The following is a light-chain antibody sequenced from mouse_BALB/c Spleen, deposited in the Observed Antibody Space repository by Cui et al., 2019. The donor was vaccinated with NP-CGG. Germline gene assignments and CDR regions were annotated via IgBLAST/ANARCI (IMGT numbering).Light chain of an antibody. CDR2: GTN. Sequence: QAVVTQESALTTSPGETVTLTCRSSTGAVTTSNYANWVQEKPDHLFTGLIGGTNNRAPGVPARFSGSLIGDKAALTITGAQTEDEAIYFCALWYSNHWVFGGGTKTECP. CDR1: TGAVTTSNY. CDR3: ALWYSNHWV. J-gene: IGLJ1*01. V-gene: IGLV1*01.